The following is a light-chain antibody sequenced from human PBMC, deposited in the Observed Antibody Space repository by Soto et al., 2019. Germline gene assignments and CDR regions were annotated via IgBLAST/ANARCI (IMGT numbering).Light chain of an antibody. V-gene: IGKV1-9*01. CDR1: QGISSY. CDR3: QQLNSYPRG. J-gene: IGKJ3*01. Sequence: DIQLTQSPSFLSASVGDRVTITCRASQGISSYLAWYQQKPGKAPKLLIYAASTLQSGVPSRFSGSGSGTEFTLTISSLQPEDFATYYCQQLNSYPRGFGPGTKVDIK. CDR2: AAS.